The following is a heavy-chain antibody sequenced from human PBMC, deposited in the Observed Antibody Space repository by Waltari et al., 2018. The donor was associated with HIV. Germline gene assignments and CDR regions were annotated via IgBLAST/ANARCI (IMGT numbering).Heavy chain of an antibody. CDR2: IYYSGSP. Sequence: QVLLQESGPGLVKPSETLSLTCTVSGGSITSYYWSWIRQPPGKGLEWIGYIYYSGSPNYNPSLKSRATISVDTSKNQVSLKLSSVTAAYTAVYYCASRGMHYYDSSGYYSWGQGTLVTVSS. D-gene: IGHD3-22*01. CDR1: GGSITSYY. V-gene: IGHV4-59*01. J-gene: IGHJ4*02. CDR3: ASRGMHYYDSSGYYS.